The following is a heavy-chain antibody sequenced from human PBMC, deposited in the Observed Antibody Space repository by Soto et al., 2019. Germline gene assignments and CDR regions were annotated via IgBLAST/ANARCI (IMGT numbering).Heavy chain of an antibody. J-gene: IGHJ1*01. CDR2: ISHDGSNK. Sequence: QVQLVESGGGVVQPGRSLRLSCAASGFTFSSYGMHWVRQAPGKGLERVAGISHDGSNKYYADSVKGRFTISRDNSKNTLYLQMNSLRAEDTAVYYCAKEESGSYSGYFQHWGQGTLVTVSS. V-gene: IGHV3-30*18. CDR3: AKEESGSYSGYFQH. CDR1: GFTFSSYG. D-gene: IGHD1-26*01.